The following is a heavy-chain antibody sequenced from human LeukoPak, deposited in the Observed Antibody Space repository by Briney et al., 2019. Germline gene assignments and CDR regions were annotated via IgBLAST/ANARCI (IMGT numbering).Heavy chain of an antibody. CDR1: GFTFSDYY. V-gene: IGHV3-11*04. Sequence: GGSLRLSCAASGFTFSDYYMSWIRQAPGKGLEWVSYISSSGSTIYYADSVKGRFTISRDNAKNSLYLQMNSLRAEDTAVYYCAKDLVGATYYFDYWGQGTLVTVSS. D-gene: IGHD1-26*01. CDR3: AKDLVGATYYFDY. CDR2: ISSSGSTI. J-gene: IGHJ4*02.